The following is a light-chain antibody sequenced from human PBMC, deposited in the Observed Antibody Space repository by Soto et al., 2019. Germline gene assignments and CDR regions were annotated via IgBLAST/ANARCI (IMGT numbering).Light chain of an antibody. Sequence: QSSLTQPAYVSGSPGQSITIACTGTNTDLNNNNYVSWYQQHPGRAPKLIIYHVSYRPSGVPNRFSGSKYDSSASLTISGLQAEDEADYYCSSYTPSRNTYVVGTGTKVTVL. CDR2: HVS. CDR3: SSYTPSRNTYV. J-gene: IGLJ1*01. V-gene: IGLV2-14*03. CDR1: NTDLNNNNY.